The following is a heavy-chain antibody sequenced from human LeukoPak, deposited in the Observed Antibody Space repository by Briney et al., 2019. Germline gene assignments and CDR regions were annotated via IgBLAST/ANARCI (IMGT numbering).Heavy chain of an antibody. CDR1: GGSISSNVYC. CDR3: ARIVAVPATIDYYYYMDV. D-gene: IGHD2-2*01. Sequence: PSETLSLTCTVSGGSISSNVYCWGWLRQPPGKGLDLIGNIYYSGTTYYNPSLESRVTISVDSSKNQFSLKLSSVTAADTAVYYCARIVAVPATIDYYYYMDVWGEGTTVTVSS. V-gene: IGHV4-39*01. J-gene: IGHJ6*03. CDR2: IYYSGTT.